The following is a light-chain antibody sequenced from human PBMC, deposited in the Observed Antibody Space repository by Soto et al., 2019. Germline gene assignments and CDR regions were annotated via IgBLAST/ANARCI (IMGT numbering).Light chain of an antibody. CDR2: DVS. V-gene: IGLV2-14*01. Sequence: QSALTQPASVSGSPGQSITISCTGTSSDVGGYNYVSWYQQHPGKAPKLMIYDVSNRPSGVSNRFSVSKSGNTASLTISGLQAEDEADDYFSSYTSSSTLVVFGGGTKLTVL. J-gene: IGLJ2*01. CDR3: SSYTSSSTLVV. CDR1: SSDVGGYNY.